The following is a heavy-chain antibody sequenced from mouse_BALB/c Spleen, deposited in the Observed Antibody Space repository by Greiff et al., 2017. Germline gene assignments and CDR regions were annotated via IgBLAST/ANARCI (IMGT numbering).Heavy chain of an antibody. Sequence: EVQLVESGGGLVKPGGSLKLSCAASGFTFSSYAMSWVRQTPEKRLEWVASISSGGSTYYPDSVKGRFTISRDNARNILYLQMSSLRSEDTAMYYCARAGNYGRGWAMDYWGQGTSVTVSS. CDR1: GFTFSSYA. CDR2: ISSGGST. D-gene: IGHD2-1*01. V-gene: IGHV5-6-5*01. CDR3: ARAGNYGRGWAMDY. J-gene: IGHJ4*01.